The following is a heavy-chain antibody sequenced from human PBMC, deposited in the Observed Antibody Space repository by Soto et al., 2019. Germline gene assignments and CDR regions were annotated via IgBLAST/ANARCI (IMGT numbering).Heavy chain of an antibody. D-gene: IGHD2-21*02. V-gene: IGHV2-5*02. Sequence: SGPTLVNPTQTLTLTGTSSGFSLSPGGMGVGWIRQPPGKAPEWLALIYWDGDRRYRPSLMSRPTIAKDTSKNQVVLTMTNMDPVDTATYYCVHSRCGGDCLQSYSSHYYYGMDIWGQGT. CDR2: IYWDGDR. J-gene: IGHJ6*02. CDR1: GFSLSPGGMG. CDR3: VHSRCGGDCLQSYSSHYYYGMDI.